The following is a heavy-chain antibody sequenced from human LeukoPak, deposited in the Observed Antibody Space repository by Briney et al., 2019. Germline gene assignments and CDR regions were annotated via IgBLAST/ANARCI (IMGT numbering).Heavy chain of an antibody. CDR2: IYYSGST. Sequence: SETLSLTCTVSGGSISSYYWSWIRQTPGRGLEWIGYIYYSGSTNYNPSLKSRVTISVDTSKSQFSLKLSSVTAADTAIYYCARRRCSSTSCHFDYWGQGTLVTVSS. CDR1: GGSISSYY. V-gene: IGHV4-59*08. CDR3: ARRRCSSTSCHFDY. D-gene: IGHD2-2*01. J-gene: IGHJ4*02.